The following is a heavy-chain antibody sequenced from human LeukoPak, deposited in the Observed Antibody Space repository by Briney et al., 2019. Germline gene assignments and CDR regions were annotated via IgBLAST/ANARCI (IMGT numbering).Heavy chain of an antibody. Sequence: KSGGSLRLSCAASGFTFNSYSMNWVRQAPGKGLEWVSSISSSSSYIYYADSVKGRFTISRDNAKNSLYLQMNSLRAEDTAVYYCASGYYYDSSGFQSHAFDIWGQGTMVTVSS. J-gene: IGHJ3*02. D-gene: IGHD3-22*01. CDR2: ISSSSSYI. CDR1: GFTFNSYS. V-gene: IGHV3-21*01. CDR3: ASGYYYDSSGFQSHAFDI.